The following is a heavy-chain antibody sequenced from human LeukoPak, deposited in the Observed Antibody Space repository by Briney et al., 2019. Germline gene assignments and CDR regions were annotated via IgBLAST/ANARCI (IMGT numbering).Heavy chain of an antibody. CDR2: ISGYNGNT. J-gene: IGHJ4*02. Sequence: ASVKVSCRASGYAFNTYGISWVRQAPGQGLERMGWISGYNGNTNYAQNLQGRVTMTTDTSTSTGYMELRSLRSDDTAVYYCARAGAVAVTDFDYWGQGTLVTVSS. V-gene: IGHV1-18*01. CDR1: GYAFNTYG. CDR3: ARAGAVAVTDFDY. D-gene: IGHD6-19*01.